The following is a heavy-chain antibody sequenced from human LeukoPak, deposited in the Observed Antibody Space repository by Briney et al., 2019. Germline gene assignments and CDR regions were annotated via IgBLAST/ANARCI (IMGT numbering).Heavy chain of an antibody. CDR3: ARVGKATTVVTPLFDY. CDR1: GYTFTSYG. V-gene: IGHV1-18*01. CDR2: ISAYNGNT. Sequence: ASVKVSCKASGYTFTSYGISWVRQAPGQGLEWMGWISAYNGNTNYAQKLQGRVTMTTDTSTSTAYMELRSLRSDDTAVYYCARVGKATTVVTPLFDYWGQGTLVIVSS. J-gene: IGHJ4*02. D-gene: IGHD4-23*01.